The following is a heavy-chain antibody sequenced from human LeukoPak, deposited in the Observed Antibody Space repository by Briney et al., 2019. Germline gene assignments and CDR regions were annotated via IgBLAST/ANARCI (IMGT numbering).Heavy chain of an antibody. V-gene: IGHV3-7*01. CDR2: IKQDGSEK. CDR3: ARSSINGFDI. Sequence: GGSLRLSCAVTGFTFSSYWMSWVRQAPGKGLEWVANIKQDGSEKYFVDSVKGRSTISRDSAKNSLYLQMNSLRVEDTAVFYCARSSINGFDIWGQGTMVTVSS. J-gene: IGHJ3*02. D-gene: IGHD1-14*01. CDR1: GFTFSSYW.